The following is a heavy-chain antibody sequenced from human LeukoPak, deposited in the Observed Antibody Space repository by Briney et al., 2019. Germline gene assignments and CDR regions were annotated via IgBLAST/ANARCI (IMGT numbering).Heavy chain of an antibody. Sequence: PGGSLRLSCAASGFTFSNYALSWVRQAPGKGLEWVSDISGSGGSTYYADSVKGRFTISRDNSKNTMYLQMNSLRAEDTAVYYCAREDDYYYDSSGSYFDYWGQGTLVTVSS. D-gene: IGHD3-22*01. J-gene: IGHJ4*02. CDR3: AREDDYYYDSSGSYFDY. CDR2: ISGSGGST. CDR1: GFTFSNYA. V-gene: IGHV3-23*01.